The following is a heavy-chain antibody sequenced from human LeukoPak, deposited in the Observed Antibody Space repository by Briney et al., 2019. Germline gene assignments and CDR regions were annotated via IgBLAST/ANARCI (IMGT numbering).Heavy chain of an antibody. D-gene: IGHD6-6*01. CDR2: VTSSSSAI. J-gene: IGHJ4*02. Sequence: PGGSLRLSCADSGFTFSTYWMSWVRQAPGKGLEWVSYVTSSSSAIYYADSVKGRFTISRDNAKNSLYLQMNSLRAEDTAVYYCARGSSDYFDYWGQGTLVTVSS. V-gene: IGHV3-48*01. CDR1: GFTFSTYW. CDR3: ARGSSDYFDY.